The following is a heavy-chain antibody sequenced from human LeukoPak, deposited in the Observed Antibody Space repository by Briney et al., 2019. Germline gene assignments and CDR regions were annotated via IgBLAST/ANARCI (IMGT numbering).Heavy chain of an antibody. V-gene: IGHV3-30*01. D-gene: IGHD6-6*01. J-gene: IGHJ4*02. CDR3: ARVRSSTTLDY. Sequence: GGSLRLFCAASGFTFSSYAMHWVRQAPGKGPEWVAVISYDGSTKYYADSVKGRFTISRDNSKNTLYLQMNSLRAEDTAVYYCARVRSSTTLDYWGQGTLVTVSS. CDR2: ISYDGSTK. CDR1: GFTFSSYA.